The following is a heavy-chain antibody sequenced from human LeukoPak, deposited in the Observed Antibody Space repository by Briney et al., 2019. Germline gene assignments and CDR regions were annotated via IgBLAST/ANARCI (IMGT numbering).Heavy chain of an antibody. Sequence: GGSLRLSCAASGFTFSSYAMSWVRQAPGKGLEWVSAVSGSGGSTYYADSVKGRFTISRDNSKNTLYLQMNSLRAEDTAVYYCAKAGRIAVASPPFDYWGQGTLVTVSS. CDR3: AKAGRIAVASPPFDY. V-gene: IGHV3-23*01. CDR2: VSGSGGST. D-gene: IGHD6-19*01. CDR1: GFTFSSYA. J-gene: IGHJ4*02.